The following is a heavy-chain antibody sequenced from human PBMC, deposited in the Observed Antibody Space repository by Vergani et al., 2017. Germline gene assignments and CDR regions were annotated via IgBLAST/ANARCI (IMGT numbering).Heavy chain of an antibody. V-gene: IGHV3-20*04. J-gene: IGHJ4*02. CDR1: GFIFDEYG. CDR3: GRERPETNAYDY. CDR2: IDWNGGST. Sequence: EVQLVESGGGVVRPGGSLRVSCKVSGFIFDEYGMSWVRQVPGKGLEWVAAIDWNGGSTYYADSVKGRFTLSRDNAKNSLYLQMNSLRAEDTAFYFCGRERPETNAYDYWGQGTLVTVSS. D-gene: IGHD1-7*01.